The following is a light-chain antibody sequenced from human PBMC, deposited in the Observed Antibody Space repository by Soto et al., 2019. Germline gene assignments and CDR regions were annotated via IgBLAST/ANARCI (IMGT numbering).Light chain of an antibody. V-gene: IGLV2-11*01. CDR1: SSDVVGYNY. J-gene: IGLJ1*01. Sequence: QSALTQPRSVSGSPGQSVTISCTGTSSDVVGYNYVSWYQQHPGKAPKLMIYTVTKRPSGVTDRFSGSKSDNTASLTISGLQADDEADYYFCSYGGSSPYVFGTGTKLTVL. CDR2: TVT. CDR3: CSYGGSSPYV.